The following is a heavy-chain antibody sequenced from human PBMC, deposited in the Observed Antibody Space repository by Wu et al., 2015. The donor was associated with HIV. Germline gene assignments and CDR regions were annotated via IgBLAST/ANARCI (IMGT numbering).Heavy chain of an antibody. D-gene: IGHD3-22*01. J-gene: IGHJ4*02. CDR3: VRDASPANYFDSKGAPY. V-gene: IGHV1-2*02. CDR1: GYTFTGYY. CDR2: INPNSGGT. Sequence: QVQLVQSGAEVKKPGASVKVSCKASGYTFTGYYMHWVRQAPGQGLEWMGWINPNSGGTNYAQKFQGRVTMTRDTSISTAYMELSRLRSDDTAVYYCVRDASPANYFDSKGAPYWGQGTLVTVSS.